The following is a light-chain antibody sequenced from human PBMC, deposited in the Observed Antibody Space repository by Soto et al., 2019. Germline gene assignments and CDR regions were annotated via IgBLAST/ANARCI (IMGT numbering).Light chain of an antibody. CDR1: QRVSSH. V-gene: IGKV3-15*01. CDR2: AAS. J-gene: IGKJ1*01. Sequence: ETVMTQSPVTLSVSPGDTATLSCRASQRVSSHLAWYQQKPGQAPRLLIYAASTRATGIPVRFSGSGSETEFTLTLRSLQSEDFALYYCHQYNKSPWTFGKGSKVDI. CDR3: HQYNKSPWT.